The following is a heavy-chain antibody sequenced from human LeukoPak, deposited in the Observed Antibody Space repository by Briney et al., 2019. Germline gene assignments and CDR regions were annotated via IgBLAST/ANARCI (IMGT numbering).Heavy chain of an antibody. J-gene: IGHJ5*02. CDR1: GYTFTGYY. CDR2: INPNRGGT. V-gene: IGHV1-2*02. CDR3: ARNEQQLVLGNWFDP. Sequence: ASVKVSCKASGYTFTGYYMHWVRQAPGQGLEGMGWINPNRGGTNYAQKFQGRVTMTRDTSISTAYMELSRLRSEDTAVYYCARNEQQLVLGNWFDPWGQGTLVTVSS. D-gene: IGHD6-13*01.